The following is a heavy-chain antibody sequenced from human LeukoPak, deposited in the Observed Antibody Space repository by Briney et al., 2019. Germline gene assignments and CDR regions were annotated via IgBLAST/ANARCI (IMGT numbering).Heavy chain of an antibody. CDR1: AFTLRSYV. Sequence: GSHRPACSASAFTLRSYVLHTGPDTPHRGPVSVSLISYDGSNKYYVDSVKGRFTVSRDNSNNTLHLQMNSLTAEDTAVYYCARDGGFCTNGACPFDYWGQGTLVTVSS. D-gene: IGHD2-8*01. CDR3: ARDGGFCTNGACPFDY. V-gene: IGHV3-30*01. CDR2: ISYDGSNK. J-gene: IGHJ4*02.